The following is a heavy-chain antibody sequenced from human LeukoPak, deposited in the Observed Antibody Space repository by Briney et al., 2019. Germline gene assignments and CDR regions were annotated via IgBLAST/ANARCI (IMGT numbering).Heavy chain of an antibody. V-gene: IGHV2-5*01. Sequence: SGPTLVNPTPTLTLTCTFSGFSLSTSRVSVGWIRQPPGKDLEWLARIYWNDDKRYSPSLKSRLNITKDTSKNQVILTMTNMDPVDTATYYCAHSDYAVVGLYYFDYWGQGTLITVSS. CDR1: GFSLSTSRVS. J-gene: IGHJ4*02. D-gene: IGHD3-22*01. CDR2: IYWNDDK. CDR3: AHSDYAVVGLYYFDY.